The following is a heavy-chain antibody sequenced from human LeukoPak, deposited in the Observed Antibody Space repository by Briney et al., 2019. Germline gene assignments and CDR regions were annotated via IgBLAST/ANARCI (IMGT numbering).Heavy chain of an antibody. CDR2: IYSGGST. V-gene: IGHV3-66*02. Sequence: GGSLRLSCAASGFTVSSNYMSWVRQAPGKGLEWVPVIYSGGSTYYADSVKGRFTISRDNSKNTLYLQMNSLRAEDTAVYYCARVRCSSTSCYYYYYYMDVWGKGTTVTVSS. D-gene: IGHD2-2*01. CDR3: ARVRCSSTSCYYYYYYMDV. J-gene: IGHJ6*03. CDR1: GFTVSSNY.